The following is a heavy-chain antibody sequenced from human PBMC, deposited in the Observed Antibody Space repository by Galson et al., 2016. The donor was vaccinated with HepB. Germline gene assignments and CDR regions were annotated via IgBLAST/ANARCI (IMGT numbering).Heavy chain of an antibody. CDR2: IDPNGGGT. J-gene: IGHJ4*02. V-gene: IGHV1-2*02. CDR3: ARPINRVGAGY. CDR1: GYSFTDYH. Sequence: SVKVSCKASGYSFTDYHVYWVRQAPGQGLEWMGWIDPNGGGTIYAQKFLGRVTMTRDTSTSTAYMELSGLTSDDSAVHYCARPINRVGAGYWGQGTLVTVSS. D-gene: IGHD4/OR15-4a*01.